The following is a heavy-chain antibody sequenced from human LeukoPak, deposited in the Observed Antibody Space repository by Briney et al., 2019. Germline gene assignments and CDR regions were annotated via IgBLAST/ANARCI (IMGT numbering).Heavy chain of an antibody. CDR3: ARGVARYYDFWSGKNWFDP. V-gene: IGHV1-8*01. D-gene: IGHD3-3*01. CDR2: MNPNSGKT. CDR1: GYTFTSYD. Sequence: ASVKVSCKASGYTFTSYDINWVRQATGQGLEWMGWMNPNSGKTGYAQKFQGRVTMTRNTSISTAYMELSSLRSEDTAVYYCARGVARYYDFWSGKNWFDPWGQGTLVTVSS. J-gene: IGHJ5*02.